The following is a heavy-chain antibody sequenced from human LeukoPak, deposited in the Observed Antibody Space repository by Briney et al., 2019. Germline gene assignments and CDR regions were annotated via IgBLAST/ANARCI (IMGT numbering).Heavy chain of an antibody. D-gene: IGHD1-26*01. Sequence: GGSLRLSCAASGFTVNSNYMTWVRQAPGKGLEWVSVIYTGGSTYYADSVKGRFTISRDNSENELYPQMNSLRTEDTAVYYCARAGVGAKRGAFDIWGQGTMVTVSS. V-gene: IGHV3-66*02. CDR2: IYTGGST. CDR3: ARAGVGAKRGAFDI. CDR1: GFTVNSNY. J-gene: IGHJ3*02.